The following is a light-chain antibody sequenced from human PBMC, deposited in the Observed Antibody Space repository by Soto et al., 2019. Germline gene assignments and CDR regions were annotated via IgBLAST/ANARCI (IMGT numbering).Light chain of an antibody. V-gene: IGLV2-14*03. Sequence: QSVLTQPASVSGSPGQSITISCTGTSSDVGGYNDVSWYQQHPGTAPKLMIYDISDRPSGVSNRFSGSKSGNTASLTISGLDAEEDADYYCSSDTGTSAFVVFGGGTKLTVL. CDR1: SSDVGGYND. CDR3: SSDTGTSAFVV. CDR2: DIS. J-gene: IGLJ2*01.